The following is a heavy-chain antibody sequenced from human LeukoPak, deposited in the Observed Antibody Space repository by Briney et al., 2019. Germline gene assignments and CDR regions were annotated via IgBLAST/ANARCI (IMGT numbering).Heavy chain of an antibody. CDR3: TRDYWFDP. V-gene: IGHV3-53*01. Sequence: PGGSLRLSCAASGFTVSSNYMSWVRQAPGKGLEWVSVIYSGGITYYADSVKGRFTISRDDSKNTLYLQMNSLKTEDTAVYYCTRDYWFDPWGQGTLVTVSS. CDR2: IYSGGIT. CDR1: GFTVSSNY. J-gene: IGHJ5*02.